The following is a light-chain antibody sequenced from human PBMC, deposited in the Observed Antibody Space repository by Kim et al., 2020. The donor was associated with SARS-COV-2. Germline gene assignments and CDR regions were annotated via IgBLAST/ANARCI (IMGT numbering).Light chain of an antibody. CDR3: GAWDDSLNGHWV. V-gene: IGLV1-44*01. Sequence: RVNRSCSGTRTNIGSNAVSWYQQLPGTAPNLLIYGNNQRPSGVPDRFSGSKSGTSASLAISGLQSEDEADYYCGAWDDSLNGHWVFGGGTKLTVL. CDR2: GNN. J-gene: IGLJ3*02. CDR1: RTNIGSNA.